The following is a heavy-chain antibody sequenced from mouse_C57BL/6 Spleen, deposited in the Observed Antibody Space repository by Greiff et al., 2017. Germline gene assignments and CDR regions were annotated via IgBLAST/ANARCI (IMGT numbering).Heavy chain of an antibody. D-gene: IGHD3-3*01. CDR2: IYPRDGST. J-gene: IGHJ1*03. V-gene: IGHV1-78*01. CDR1: GYTFTDHT. Sequence: LEESDAELVKPGASVKISCKVSGYTFTDHTIHWMKQRPEQGLEWIGYIYPRDGSTKYNEKFKGKATLTADKSSSTAYMQLNSLTSEDSAVYFCARFWLGPYWYFDVWGTGTTVTVSS. CDR3: ARFWLGPYWYFDV.